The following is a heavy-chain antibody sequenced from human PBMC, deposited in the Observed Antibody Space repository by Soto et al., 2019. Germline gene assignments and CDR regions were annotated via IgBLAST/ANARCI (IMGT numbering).Heavy chain of an antibody. CDR1: GFTFSNYW. V-gene: IGHV3-7*01. J-gene: IGHJ4*02. Sequence: EVQLVESGGGLVQPGGSLRLSCAASGFTFSNYWMVWVRQAPEKGPEWVATIKQDGSEKDYVDSVKGRFTISRDNTKNSLYLQMNSLRAEDTALYYCARETSADSFWGQGTLVTVSS. D-gene: IGHD2-21*01. CDR3: ARETSADSF. CDR2: IKQDGSEK.